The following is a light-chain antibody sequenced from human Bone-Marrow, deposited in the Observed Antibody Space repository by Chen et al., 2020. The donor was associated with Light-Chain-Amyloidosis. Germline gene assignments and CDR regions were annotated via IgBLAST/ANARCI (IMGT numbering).Light chain of an antibody. CDR2: GSS. V-gene: IGKV3-20*01. J-gene: IGKJ4*01. CDR3: QQYGTSPLT. CDR1: QTISSNY. Sequence: EIVLTQSPGTLSLSPGEGANLSCRASQTISSNYLTWYQQKFGQAPRLLIYGSSIRATGIPDMFTGSWSVTDFTLTINRLEPEDFAMYYCQQYGTSPLTFGGGTKVEI.